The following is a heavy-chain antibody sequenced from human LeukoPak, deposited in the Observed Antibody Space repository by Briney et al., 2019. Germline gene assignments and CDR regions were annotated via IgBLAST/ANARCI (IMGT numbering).Heavy chain of an antibody. V-gene: IGHV5-51*01. J-gene: IGHJ4*02. Sequence: GESLKISCKGSGYSFTSYWISWVRQVPGKGLEWMGIIYPGDSDTRYSPSFQGQVTISADKSISTAYLQWSSLKASDTAMYYCARWNDILTGYLTDWGQGTLVTVSS. CDR1: GYSFTSYW. CDR3: ARWNDILTGYLTD. D-gene: IGHD3-9*01. CDR2: IYPGDSDT.